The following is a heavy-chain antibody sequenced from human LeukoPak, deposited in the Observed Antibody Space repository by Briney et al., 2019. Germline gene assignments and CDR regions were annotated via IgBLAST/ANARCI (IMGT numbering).Heavy chain of an antibody. CDR2: ITGSAGST. CDR1: GFTFSSYA. Sequence: GGSLRLSCAASGFTFSSYAMSWVRQAPGKGLERVSAITGSAGSTYYAGSVKGRFTISRDNSKNTLYLQMNSLRAEDTAVYYCAKDRAPWLPGDYWGQGTLVTVSS. V-gene: IGHV3-23*01. J-gene: IGHJ4*02. D-gene: IGHD5-12*01. CDR3: AKDRAPWLPGDY.